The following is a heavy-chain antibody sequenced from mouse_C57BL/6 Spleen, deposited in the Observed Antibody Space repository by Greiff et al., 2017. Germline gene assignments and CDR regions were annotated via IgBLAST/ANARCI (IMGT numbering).Heavy chain of an antibody. J-gene: IGHJ2*01. CDR1: GYTFTSYT. Sequence: QVQLQQSGAELARPGASVKMSCKASGYTFTSYTMHWVKQRPGQGLEWIGYINPSSGYTKYNQKFKDKATLTADKSSSTAYMQLGSLTSEDSAVXYCARPYDSGYYFDYWGQGTTLTVSS. CDR3: ARPYDSGYYFDY. CDR2: INPSSGYT. V-gene: IGHV1-4*01. D-gene: IGHD1-1*01.